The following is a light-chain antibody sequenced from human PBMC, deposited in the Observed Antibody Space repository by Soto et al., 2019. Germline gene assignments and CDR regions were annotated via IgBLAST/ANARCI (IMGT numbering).Light chain of an antibody. CDR2: DVS. CDR3: SSYTSSKSWI. J-gene: IGLJ3*02. CDR1: SSDVGTYNY. Sequence: QSALTQPASVSGSPRQSITISCTGTSSDVGTYNYVSWYQQHPGEAPKLIIYDVSNRPSGVSIRFSGSKSGNTASLTISGLQAEDEADYYCSSYTSSKSWIFGGGTKLTVL. V-gene: IGLV2-14*01.